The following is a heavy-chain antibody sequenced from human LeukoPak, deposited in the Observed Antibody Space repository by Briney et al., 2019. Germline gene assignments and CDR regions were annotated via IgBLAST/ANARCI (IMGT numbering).Heavy chain of an antibody. V-gene: IGHV3-23*01. CDR1: GFTFSSYA. J-gene: IGHJ4*02. CDR2: ISGSGGST. D-gene: IGHD3-22*01. CDR3: AKALYYYDSSGLTDY. Sequence: GGSLRLSCAASGFTFSSYAMSWVRQAPGKGLEWVSAISGSGGSTYYADSVKGRFTISRDNSKNTLHLQMNSLRAEDTAVYYCAKALYYYDSSGLTDYWGQGTLVTVSS.